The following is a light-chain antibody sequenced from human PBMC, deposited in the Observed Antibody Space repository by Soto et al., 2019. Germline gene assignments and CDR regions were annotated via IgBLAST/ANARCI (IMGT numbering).Light chain of an antibody. CDR2: AAA. V-gene: IGKV1-13*02. Sequence: AIQLTQSPSSLSASVGDRVTITCRASQAISDSLVWYQQNPGQAPKLLTYAAATLQSGVPSRLSGSGAGTNFTLTISSLHTEDFANYYCQQFKSYPYKFGQGTKLDI. CDR3: QQFKSYPYK. CDR1: QAISDS. J-gene: IGKJ2*01.